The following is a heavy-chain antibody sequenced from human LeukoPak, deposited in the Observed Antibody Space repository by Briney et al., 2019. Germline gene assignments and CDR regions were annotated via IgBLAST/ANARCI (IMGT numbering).Heavy chain of an antibody. V-gene: IGHV4-34*01. CDR3: ARDLPTISGWFDP. J-gene: IGHJ5*02. CDR1: GGSFSGDF. Sequence: PSETLSLTCAVYGGSFSGDFWSWIRQSPGKGLEWIGEIKYDGSTTYNPSLESRVTLSVDTSTNQISLEMTYVTAADTAVYYCARDLPTISGWFDPWGQGTLVTVSS. D-gene: IGHD5-12*01. CDR2: IKYDGST.